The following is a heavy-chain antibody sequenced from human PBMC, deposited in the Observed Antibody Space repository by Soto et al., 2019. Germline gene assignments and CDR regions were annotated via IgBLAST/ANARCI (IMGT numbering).Heavy chain of an antibody. CDR1: GGSFSGYY. CDR2: INHSGST. V-gene: IGHV4-34*01. Sequence: QVQLQQWGAELLKPSETLSLTCAVYGGSFSGYYWSWIRQPPGKGLEWIGEINHSGSTNYNPSLKSRVTISVDTSKNQFSLKLSSVTAADTAVYYCARGPIVLMVYAIGLDYWGQGTLVTVSS. D-gene: IGHD2-8*01. J-gene: IGHJ4*02. CDR3: ARGPIVLMVYAIGLDY.